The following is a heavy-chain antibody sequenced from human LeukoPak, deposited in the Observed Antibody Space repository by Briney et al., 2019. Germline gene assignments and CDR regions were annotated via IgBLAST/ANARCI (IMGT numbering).Heavy chain of an antibody. CDR2: VNHSGST. Sequence: SETLSLTCGVYGGSLSGYDWNWIRQSPGKGLEWIGEVNHSGSTNYNPSLKSRVTISLNTSTNQFSLSLTSVTAADTAVYYCARGGPRVYYYYYYMDVWGKGTSVTVSS. CDR1: GGSLSGYD. CDR3: ARGGPRVYYYYYYMDV. J-gene: IGHJ6*03. V-gene: IGHV4-34*01.